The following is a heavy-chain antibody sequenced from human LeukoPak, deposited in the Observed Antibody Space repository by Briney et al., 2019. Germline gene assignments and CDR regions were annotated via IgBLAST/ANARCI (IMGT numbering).Heavy chain of an antibody. Sequence: PGGSLRLSCAASGFTFSSYNMNWVRQAPGKGLEWVSDISSSGSTIYFADPGKGRFTISRDNAKNSLYLQMNSLRDEDTAVYCCARLEYYYVSGNYYKLFDYWGQGTLVTVCS. CDR1: GFTFSSYN. CDR2: ISSSGSTI. J-gene: IGHJ4*02. V-gene: IGHV3-48*02. CDR3: ARLEYYYVSGNYYKLFDY. D-gene: IGHD3-10*01.